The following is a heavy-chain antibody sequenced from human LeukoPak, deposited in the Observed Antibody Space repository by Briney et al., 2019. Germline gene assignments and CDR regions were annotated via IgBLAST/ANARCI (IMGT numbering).Heavy chain of an antibody. D-gene: IGHD6-19*01. J-gene: IGHJ4*02. Sequence: GSLRLSCAASGFPFRSYAMSWVRQAPGKGLEWISVISESGGRTYYADSVKGRFTISTDNSKNTLYLQMNSLRAEDTAVYYCAKDLSLRSSDWYPGFDSWGQGTLVTVSS. CDR1: GFPFRSYA. CDR2: ISESGGRT. V-gene: IGHV3-23*01. CDR3: AKDLSLRSSDWYPGFDS.